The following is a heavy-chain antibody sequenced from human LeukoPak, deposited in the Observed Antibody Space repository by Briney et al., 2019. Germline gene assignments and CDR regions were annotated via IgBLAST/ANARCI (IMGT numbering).Heavy chain of an antibody. CDR2: ILHNGDST. V-gene: IGHV3-23*01. J-gene: IGHJ3*02. Sequence: GGSLRVSCAASGFTFSSYSMNRVRQAPGKGLEWLSLILHNGDSTYYADSVKGRFTISRDNSKNTLYLQMNSLRAEDTAVYYCARLSSFAFDIWGQGAMVTVSS. CDR1: GFTFSSYS. CDR3: ARLSSFAFDI. D-gene: IGHD3-16*02.